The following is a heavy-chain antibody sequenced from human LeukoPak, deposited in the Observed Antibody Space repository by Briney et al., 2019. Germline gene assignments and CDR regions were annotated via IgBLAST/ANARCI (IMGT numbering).Heavy chain of an antibody. CDR1: GGSISSSSYY. CDR2: IYYSGST. J-gene: IGHJ3*02. CDR3: ARGPYSYDSSGAFDI. Sequence: SETLSLTCTVSGGSISSSSYYWGWIRQPPGKGLEWIGSIYYSGSTCYNPSLKSRVTISVDTSKNQFSLKLSSVTAADTAVYFCARGPYSYDSSGAFDIWGQGTMVTVSS. V-gene: IGHV4-39*07. D-gene: IGHD3-22*01.